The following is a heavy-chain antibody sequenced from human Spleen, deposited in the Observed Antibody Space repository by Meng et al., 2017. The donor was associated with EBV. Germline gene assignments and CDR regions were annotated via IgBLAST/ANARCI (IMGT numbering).Heavy chain of an antibody. CDR2: IWYDGSIK. J-gene: IGHJ4*02. V-gene: IGHV3-33*01. CDR3: ATGGGYDSGNSYYYFDY. CDR1: GFTFSTYG. D-gene: IGHD4-23*01. Sequence: QVQLVESGXXXXXPXRSXRLACAASGFTFSTYGMHWVRQAPGKGLEWVAVIWYDGSIKYYADSVKGRFTISRDNSKNTLFLHMNSLRAEDTAVYYCATGGGYDSGNSYYYFDYWGQGTLVTVSS.